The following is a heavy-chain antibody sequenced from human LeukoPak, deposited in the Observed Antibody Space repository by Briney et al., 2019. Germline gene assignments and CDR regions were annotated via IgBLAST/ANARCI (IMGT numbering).Heavy chain of an antibody. CDR3: ARERTTDGYILAY. D-gene: IGHD3-22*01. J-gene: IGHJ4*02. Sequence: GGSLRLSCAASGFTVSSNYMSWVRQAPGKGLEWVSIIYRDGRTFYVDSVKGRFTVSRDNSKNTLFLQMNNLRAEDTALYYCARERTTDGYILAYWGQGTLVTVSS. V-gene: IGHV3-53*01. CDR1: GFTVSSNY. CDR2: IYRDGRT.